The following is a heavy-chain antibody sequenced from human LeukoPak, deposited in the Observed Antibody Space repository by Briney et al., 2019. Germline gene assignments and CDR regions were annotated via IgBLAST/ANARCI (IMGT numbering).Heavy chain of an antibody. CDR3: AKGYCSGGSCPFDH. Sequence: PGGSLRLSCAASGFTFSSYGMHWVRQAPGKGLEWVAFIRYDGSNKYYEDSVKGRFTISRDNSKNTLYLQMSSLRAEDTAVYYCAKGYCSGGSCPFDHWGQGTLVTVSS. CDR2: IRYDGSNK. V-gene: IGHV3-30*02. D-gene: IGHD2-15*01. J-gene: IGHJ4*02. CDR1: GFTFSSYG.